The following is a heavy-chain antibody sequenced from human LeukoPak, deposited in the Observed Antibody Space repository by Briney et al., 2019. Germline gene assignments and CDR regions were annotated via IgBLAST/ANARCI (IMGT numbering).Heavy chain of an antibody. J-gene: IGHJ6*03. CDR2: MNPNSGNT. D-gene: IGHD1-7*01. CDR3: AREGYSWNYVGNYYYYMDV. CDR1: GYTFTSYD. Sequence: ASMKVSCKASGYTFTSYDINWVRQATGQGLEWMGWMNPNSGNTGYAQKFQGRVTITRNTSISTAYMELSSLRSEDTAVYYCAREGYSWNYVGNYYYYMDVWGKGTTVTVSS. V-gene: IGHV1-8*03.